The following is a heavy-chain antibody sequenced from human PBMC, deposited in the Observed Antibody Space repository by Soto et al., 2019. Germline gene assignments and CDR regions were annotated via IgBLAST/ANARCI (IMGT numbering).Heavy chain of an antibody. J-gene: IGHJ4*02. Sequence: GASVKVSCKASGYTFTSYGISWVRQAPGQGLEWMGWISAYNGNTNYAQKLQGRVTMTTDTSTSTAYMELRSLRSDDTALYYCAKGATMVRGVISSLGYWGQGTLVTVSS. CDR2: ISAYNGNT. CDR3: AKGATMVRGVISSLGY. CDR1: GYTFTSYG. D-gene: IGHD3-10*01. V-gene: IGHV1-18*01.